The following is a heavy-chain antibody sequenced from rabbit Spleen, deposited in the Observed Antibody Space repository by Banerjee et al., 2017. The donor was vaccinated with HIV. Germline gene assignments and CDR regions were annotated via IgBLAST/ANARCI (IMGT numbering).Heavy chain of an antibody. V-gene: IGHV1S40*01. J-gene: IGHJ6*01. CDR1: GFSFGSNDY. Sequence: QSLEESGGGLVKPGGSLTLTCTASGFSFGSNDYMCWVRQAPGRGLEWIACIYSGNSGYTYYATWATGRFTCSKTSSTTVTLQLTSLTVADTATYFCARDAGTSFSSYGMDLWGPGTLVTVS. CDR2: IYSGNSGYT. D-gene: IGHD8-1*01. CDR3: ARDAGTSFSSYGMDL.